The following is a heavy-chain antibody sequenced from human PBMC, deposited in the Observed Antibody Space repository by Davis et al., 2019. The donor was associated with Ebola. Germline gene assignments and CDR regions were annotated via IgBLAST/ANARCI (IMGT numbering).Heavy chain of an antibody. CDR2: IYLDDSDT. V-gene: IGHV5-51*01. J-gene: IGHJ6*03. CDR3: ARGPYFYMDV. CDR1: GYNFNTYW. Sequence: GESLKISCKNSGYNFNTYWISWVRQVPGKGLEWMGIIYLDDSDTIYSPSFEGQVTLSVDKSINTAYLQWSSLETSDTAIYYCARGPYFYMDVWGKGTPVTVSS.